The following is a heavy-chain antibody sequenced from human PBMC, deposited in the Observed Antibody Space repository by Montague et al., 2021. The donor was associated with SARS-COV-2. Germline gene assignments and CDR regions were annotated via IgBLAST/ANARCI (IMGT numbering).Heavy chain of an antibody. J-gene: IGHJ6*02. V-gene: IGHV4-39*01. Sequence: SETLSLTCTVSGGSISSSSYYWGWIRQPPGKGLEWIGSIYYSGSTYYNPSLKSRVTISEDTSKNKFSLKLSSVTAAATAVYYCARQPVLRYFDWLSAAYGMDVWGQGTPVTVSS. CDR3: ARQPVLRYFDWLSAAYGMDV. D-gene: IGHD3-9*01. CDR1: GGSISSSSYY. CDR2: IYYSGST.